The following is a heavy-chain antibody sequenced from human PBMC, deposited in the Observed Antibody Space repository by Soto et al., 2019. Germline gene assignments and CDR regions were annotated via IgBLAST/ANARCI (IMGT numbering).Heavy chain of an antibody. D-gene: IGHD5-18*01. CDR3: ASCWGGYTYGLDH. CDR2: INNDGTST. J-gene: IGHJ4*02. CDR1: GFTFSSQW. V-gene: IGHV3-74*01. Sequence: EVQLVESGGGLVQPAGSLRLSCAASGFTFSSQWLHWVRQAPGKGLVWISRINNDGTSTNYADSVKGRFTVSRDNAKKTMSLQMNSLSAEDTAVYYCASCWGGYTYGLDHWGQGTPVTVSS.